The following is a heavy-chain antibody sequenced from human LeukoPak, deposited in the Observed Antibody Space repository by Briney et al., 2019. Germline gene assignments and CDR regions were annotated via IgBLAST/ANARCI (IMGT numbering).Heavy chain of an antibody. CDR3: AKDGMATISFYFDY. D-gene: IGHD5-24*01. CDR1: GFTFISYA. V-gene: IGHV3-23*01. Sequence: GGSLRLSCAASGFTFISYAMSWVPQAPGKGLEWVSDISGSGGSTYYADSVKCRFTISRDNSKNTLYLQMNSLGAEDTAVYYCAKDGMATISFYFDYWGQGTLVTVSS. J-gene: IGHJ4*02. CDR2: ISGSGGST.